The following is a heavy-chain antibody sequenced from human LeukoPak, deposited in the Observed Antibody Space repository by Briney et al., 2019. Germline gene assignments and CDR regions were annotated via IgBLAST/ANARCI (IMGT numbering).Heavy chain of an antibody. Sequence: PSETLSLTCTVSSGSISNFYWSWIRQPAGKGLEWIGRIYTSGYTKYNPSLKSRVTISVDTSKNQFSLKLSSVTAADPAVYYCARASEDYYYYYMDAWGKGTTVTISS. J-gene: IGHJ6*03. CDR1: SGSISNFY. CDR2: IYTSGYT. V-gene: IGHV4-4*07. D-gene: IGHD1-14*01. CDR3: ARASEDYYYYYMDA.